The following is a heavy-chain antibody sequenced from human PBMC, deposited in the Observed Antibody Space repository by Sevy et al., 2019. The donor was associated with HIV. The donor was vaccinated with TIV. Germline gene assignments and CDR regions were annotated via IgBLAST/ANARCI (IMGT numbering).Heavy chain of an antibody. CDR1: GFTFNTHA. D-gene: IGHD3-10*01. CDR2: ITGPAYGT. J-gene: IGHJ3*02. V-gene: IGHV3-23*01. CDR3: ARPYGSGSWEAFDI. Sequence: GESLKISCAASGFTFNTHAMTWVRQAPGKGLEWVSSITGPAYGTHYADSVKGRFTVSRDNSKNVLYLQMNSLRAEDTAVYYCARPYGSGSWEAFDIWGQGTMVTVSS.